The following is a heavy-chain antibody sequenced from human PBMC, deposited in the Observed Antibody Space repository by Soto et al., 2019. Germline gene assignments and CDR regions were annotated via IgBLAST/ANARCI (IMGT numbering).Heavy chain of an antibody. CDR1: GGSISSYY. CDR2: IYYSGST. D-gene: IGHD6-13*01. CDR3: ARGRLSWYYFDY. J-gene: IGHJ4*02. Sequence: QVQLQESGPGLVKPSDTLSLTCTVSGGSISSYYWSWIRQPPGKGLEWIGYIYYSGSTNYNPALKIRGTISVDTSKNQFALKLSSVTAADTAVYYCARGRLSWYYFDYWGQGTLVTVSS. V-gene: IGHV4-59*01.